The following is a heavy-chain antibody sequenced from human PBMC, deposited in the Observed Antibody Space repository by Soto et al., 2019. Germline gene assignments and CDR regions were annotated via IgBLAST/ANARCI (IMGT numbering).Heavy chain of an antibody. Sequence: SVKVSCKASGGTFSSYTISWVRQAPGQGLEWMGRIIPILGIANYAQKFQGRVTITADKSTSTAYMELSSLRSEDTGMYYCVSYCDFGTGHYPHWGQGILVTVSS. CDR3: VSYCDFGTGHYPH. V-gene: IGHV1-69*02. J-gene: IGHJ4*02. D-gene: IGHD3-3*01. CDR2: IIPILGIA. CDR1: GGTFSSYT.